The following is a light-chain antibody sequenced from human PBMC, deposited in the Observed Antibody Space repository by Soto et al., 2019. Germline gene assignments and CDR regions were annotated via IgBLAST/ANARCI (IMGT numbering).Light chain of an antibody. CDR1: QDIRTE. V-gene: IGKV1-6*01. CDR2: AAS. CDR3: LQDYNYPRT. J-gene: IGKJ1*01. Sequence: ALQMTQSPSSLSASVGDSVTITCRASQDIRTELGWYQQKPGKAPKLLIYAASTLQSEVPSRFSGSGSGTDFTLTISSLQPEDFATYYCLQDYNYPRTFGQGTKVEV.